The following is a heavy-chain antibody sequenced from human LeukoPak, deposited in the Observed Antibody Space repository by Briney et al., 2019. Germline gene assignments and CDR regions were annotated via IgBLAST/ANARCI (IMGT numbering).Heavy chain of an antibody. J-gene: IGHJ3*02. V-gene: IGHV3-7*01. D-gene: IGHD5-24*01. CDR1: GFTFSSYW. Sequence: GGSLRLSCVGSGFTFSSYWVNWVRQSPGKGLEWVANVKPDGSDKYYVDSARGRFTVSRDNAKNSAFLQMNSLRAEDTAIYYCATISAQTFDIWGQGTLVSVSS. CDR2: VKPDGSDK. CDR3: ATISAQTFDI.